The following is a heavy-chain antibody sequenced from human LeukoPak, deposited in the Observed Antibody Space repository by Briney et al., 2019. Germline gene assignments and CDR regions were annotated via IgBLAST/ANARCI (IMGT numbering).Heavy chain of an antibody. CDR1: GFTFSSYW. CDR2: IKQDGSEK. V-gene: IGHV3-7*01. D-gene: IGHD5-18*01. J-gene: IGHJ4*02. CDR3: AKSHGYSYGFDY. Sequence: RSGGSLRLSCAASGFTFSSYWMSWVRQAPGKGLEWVANIKQDGSEKYYVDSVKGRFTISRDNSKNTLYLQMNSLRAEDTAVYYCAKSHGYSYGFDYWGQGTLVTVSS.